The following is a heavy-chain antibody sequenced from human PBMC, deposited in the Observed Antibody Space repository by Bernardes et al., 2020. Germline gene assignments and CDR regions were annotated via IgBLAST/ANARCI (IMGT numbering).Heavy chain of an antibody. Sequence: SETLSLTCTVSGGSISSSSYYWGWIRQPPGKGLEWIGSIYYSGSTYYNPSLKSRVTISVDTSKNQFSLKLSSVTAADTAVYYCARRMQGGGDYFDYWGQGTLVTVSS. J-gene: IGHJ4*02. CDR2: IYYSGST. CDR3: ARRMQGGGDYFDY. V-gene: IGHV4-39*01. CDR1: GGSISSSSYY. D-gene: IGHD4-17*01.